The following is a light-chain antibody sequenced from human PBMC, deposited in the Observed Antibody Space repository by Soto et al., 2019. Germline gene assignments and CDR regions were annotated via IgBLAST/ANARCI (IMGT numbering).Light chain of an antibody. CDR3: QQYISYST. Sequence: QMTKSAVSLSASVGDRVTITCRASQGISNYLAWYQQKPGKVPKFLIYAASTLQSGVPSRFSGIGSGTDFTLTISSLQPEDVPTYYCQQYISYSTFCQGTKVDIK. CDR2: AAS. CDR1: QGISNY. J-gene: IGKJ1*01. V-gene: IGKV1-27*01.